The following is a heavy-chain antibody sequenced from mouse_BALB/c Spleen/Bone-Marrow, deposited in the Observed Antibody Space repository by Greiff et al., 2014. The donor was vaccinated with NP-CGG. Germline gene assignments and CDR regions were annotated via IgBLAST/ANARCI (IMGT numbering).Heavy chain of an antibody. CDR1: GYTFTSYW. CDR2: FYPGDGDT. V-gene: IGHV1-87*01. J-gene: IGHJ4*01. Sequence: VKLQESGAELARPGASVKLSCKASGYTFTSYWMQWVKQRPGQGLQWIGAFYPGDGDTRYTQRFKDKATLTADKSSSTAYMQLSSLASEDSAVYYCARAKRYGEMDYWGQGTSVTVSS. CDR3: ARAKRYGEMDY. D-gene: IGHD2-14*01.